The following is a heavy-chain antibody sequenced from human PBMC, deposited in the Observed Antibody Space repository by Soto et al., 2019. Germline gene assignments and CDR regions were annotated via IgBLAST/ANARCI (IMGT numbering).Heavy chain of an antibody. D-gene: IGHD6-6*01. CDR1: GFTFSNYG. CDR2: ISSISSNI. CDR3: ARGGAARPDY. V-gene: IGHV3-48*02. Sequence: EVQLVESGGGLVQLGGSLRLSCAASGFTFSNYGMNWVHQAPGKGPEWVSYISSISSNINYANSVKGRFTISRDNAKNSLYLQMNSLRDEDTAVYYCARGGAARPDYWGQGTLVTVSS. J-gene: IGHJ4*02.